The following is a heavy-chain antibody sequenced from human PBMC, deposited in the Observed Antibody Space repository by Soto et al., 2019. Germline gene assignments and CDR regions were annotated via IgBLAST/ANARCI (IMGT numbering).Heavy chain of an antibody. Sequence: QVQLQESGPGLVKPSETLSLTCTVSGDSISPSSWSLVRQPPGKGLQWIGYISYFGNTNYNPSLKSRVSLSLATAKNQFSLKLRSVTSADTAMYFCAGHGSTVDTEGAFAYWGQGTLVTFSS. CDR1: GDSISPSS. CDR2: ISYFGNT. D-gene: IGHD5-18*01. J-gene: IGHJ4*02. CDR3: AGHGSTVDTEGAFAY. V-gene: IGHV4-59*08.